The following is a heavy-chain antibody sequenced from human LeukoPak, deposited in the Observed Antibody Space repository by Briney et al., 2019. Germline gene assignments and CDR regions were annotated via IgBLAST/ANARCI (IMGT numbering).Heavy chain of an antibody. J-gene: IGHJ4*02. Sequence: PGGSLRLSCAASGFPLSTYAMSWVRQAPGKGLEWVSTITSSGGTTSYADSVKGRFPISRHNPNNTLYLQINSLGAEHTAVYYCAKRREYYVDYWGQGTLVTVSS. D-gene: IGHD5-24*01. CDR3: AKRREYYVDY. V-gene: IGHV3-23*01. CDR2: ITSSGGTT. CDR1: GFPLSTYA.